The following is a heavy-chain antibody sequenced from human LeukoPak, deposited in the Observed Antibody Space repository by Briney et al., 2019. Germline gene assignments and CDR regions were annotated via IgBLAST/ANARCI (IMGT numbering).Heavy chain of an antibody. V-gene: IGHV4-39*07. CDR1: GGSISSTSYY. CDR3: ARYDSSVEDAFDI. CDR2: IYYSGST. J-gene: IGHJ3*02. Sequence: PSQTLSLTCTVSGGSISSTSYYWGWIRQPPGKGLEWIGSIYYSGSTYYNPSLKSRVAISVDTSKNQFSLKLSSVTAADTAVYYCARYDSSVEDAFDIWGQGTMVTVSS. D-gene: IGHD3-22*01.